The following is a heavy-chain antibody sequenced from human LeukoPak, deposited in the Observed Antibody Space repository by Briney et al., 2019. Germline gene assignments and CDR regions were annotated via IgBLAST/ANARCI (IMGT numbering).Heavy chain of an antibody. D-gene: IGHD5-24*01. J-gene: IGHJ4*02. CDR1: GFTSSSYE. CDR3: ARGWRYFDY. Sequence: GGSLRLSCAASGFTSSSYEMNWVRQAPGKGLEWVSYISSSGSTIYYADSVKGRFTISRDNAKNSLYLQMISLRAEDTAIYFCARGWRYFDYWGQGTLVTVSS. V-gene: IGHV3-48*03. CDR2: ISSSGSTI.